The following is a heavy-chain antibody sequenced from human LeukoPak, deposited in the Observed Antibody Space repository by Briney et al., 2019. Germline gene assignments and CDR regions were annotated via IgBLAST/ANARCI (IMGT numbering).Heavy chain of an antibody. CDR2: INSDGSDT. V-gene: IGHV3-74*01. Sequence: GGSLRLSCAASGITFSDSYMTWIRQAPGKGLVWVSRINSDGSDTSYADSVKGRLTISRDNAKNTLYLQMNSLRAEDTAIYYCVGGYDPHYWGQGTLVTVSS. CDR3: VGGYDPHY. D-gene: IGHD2-8*02. CDR1: GITFSDSY. J-gene: IGHJ4*02.